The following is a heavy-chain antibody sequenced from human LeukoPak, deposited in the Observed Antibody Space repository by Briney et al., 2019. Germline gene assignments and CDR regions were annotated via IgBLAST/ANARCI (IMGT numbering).Heavy chain of an antibody. CDR2: ISIGGST. CDR1: GFTVSSNY. D-gene: IGHD4/OR15-4a*01. V-gene: IGHV3-66*01. J-gene: IGHJ4*02. CDR3: ATKVPGTSHFSS. Sequence: PGGSLRLSCAASGFTVSSNYMSWVRQAPGEGLEWVSLISIGGSTYYADPVKGRFTISRDISKNTLSLQMNSLRAEDTAVYYCATKVPGTSHFSSWGQGTLVTVSS.